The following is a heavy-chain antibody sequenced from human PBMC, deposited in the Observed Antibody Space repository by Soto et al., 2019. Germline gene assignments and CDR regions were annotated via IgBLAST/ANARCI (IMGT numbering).Heavy chain of an antibody. CDR1: GGSISSYY. Sequence: SETLSLTCTVSGGSISSYYWGWIRQPPGKGLEWIGNIYYSGSTFYNPSLKSRLTISVDTSKNQFSLKLSSVTAADTAVYYCMLGSGWKDFDYWGQGTLVTVSS. V-gene: IGHV4-39*01. CDR3: MLGSGWKDFDY. J-gene: IGHJ4*02. D-gene: IGHD3-22*01. CDR2: IYYSGST.